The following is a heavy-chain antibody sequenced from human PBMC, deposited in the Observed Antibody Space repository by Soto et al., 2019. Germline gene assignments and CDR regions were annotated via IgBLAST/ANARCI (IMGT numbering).Heavy chain of an antibody. V-gene: IGHV4-39*01. CDR2: IYYSGST. D-gene: IGHD2-15*01. CDR1: GGSISSSSYY. Sequence: SETLSLTCTLSGGSISSSSYYWGWIRQPPGKGLEWIGSIYYSGSTYYNPSLKSRVTISVDTSKNQFSLKLSSVTAADTAVYYCARMHEPTIVVVVAATPRGFDYWGQGTLVNVSS. J-gene: IGHJ4*02. CDR3: ARMHEPTIVVVVAATPRGFDY.